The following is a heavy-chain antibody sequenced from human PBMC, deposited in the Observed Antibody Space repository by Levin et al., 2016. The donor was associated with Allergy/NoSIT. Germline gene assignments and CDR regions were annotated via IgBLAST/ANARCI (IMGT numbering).Heavy chain of an antibody. CDR2: IRFDGSNK. D-gene: IGHD3-10*01. CDR3: ATDLNKYSGSGTYFDY. V-gene: IGHV3-30*02. J-gene: IGHJ4*02. Sequence: WIRQPPGKGLEWVAFIRFDGSNKYYADSVKGRFTISRDNSKNTLDLLMNSLRAEDTALYYCATDLNKYSGSGTYFDYWGLGTLVTVSS.